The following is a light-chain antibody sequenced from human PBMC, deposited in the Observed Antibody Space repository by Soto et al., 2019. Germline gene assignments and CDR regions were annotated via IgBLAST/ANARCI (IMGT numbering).Light chain of an antibody. J-gene: IGLJ1*01. V-gene: IGLV2-14*01. CDR2: DVS. CDR3: SSYTISSTYV. Sequence: QSALTQPASVSGSPGQSIAISCTGTSSDVGGYNYVSWYQQHPGKAPKLLINDVSNRPSGVSSRFSGSKSGNTASLPISGLQAEDEADYYCSSYTISSTYVFGTGTKLTVL. CDR1: SSDVGGYNY.